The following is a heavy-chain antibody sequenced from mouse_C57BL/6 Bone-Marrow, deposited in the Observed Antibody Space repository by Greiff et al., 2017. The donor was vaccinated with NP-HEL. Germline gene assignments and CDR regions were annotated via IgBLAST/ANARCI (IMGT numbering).Heavy chain of an antibody. CDR3: ARGKDYSYFDY. Sequence: EVKLMESGPGLVKPSHSLSLTCSVTGYSITSGYYWNWIRQFPGNKLEWMGYISYDGSNNYNPSLKNRISITRDTSKNQFFLKLNSVTTEDTATYYCARGKDYSYFDYWGQGTTLTVSS. CDR1: GYSITSGYY. CDR2: ISYDGSN. D-gene: IGHD2-12*01. J-gene: IGHJ2*01. V-gene: IGHV3-6*01.